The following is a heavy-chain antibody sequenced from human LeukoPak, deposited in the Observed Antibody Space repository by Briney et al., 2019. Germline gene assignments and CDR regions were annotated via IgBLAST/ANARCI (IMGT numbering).Heavy chain of an antibody. CDR1: GGSISSGGYY. Sequence: SETLSLTCTVSGGSISSGGYYWSWIRQHPGKGLEWIGYIYYSGSTYYNPSLKSRVTISVDTSKNQFSLKLSSVTAADTAVYYCASRITMVRGVMSPKYNWFDPWGQGTLVTVSS. D-gene: IGHD3-10*01. V-gene: IGHV4-31*03. CDR3: ASRITMVRGVMSPKYNWFDP. J-gene: IGHJ5*02. CDR2: IYYSGST.